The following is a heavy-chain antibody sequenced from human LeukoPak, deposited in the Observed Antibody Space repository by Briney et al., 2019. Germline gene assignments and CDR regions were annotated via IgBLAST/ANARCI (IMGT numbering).Heavy chain of an antibody. J-gene: IGHJ4*02. CDR3: ATLPVDTATFDY. V-gene: IGHV3-21*04. CDR2: ISSSSSYI. CDR1: GFPGITFSNAW. D-gene: IGHD5-18*01. Sequence: GGSLRLSCAASGFPGITFSNAWMNWVRQARGKGLEWVSSISSSSSYIYYADSVKGRFTISRDNAKNTLYLQMNSLRAEDTAVYYCATLPVDTATFDYWGQGTLVTVSS.